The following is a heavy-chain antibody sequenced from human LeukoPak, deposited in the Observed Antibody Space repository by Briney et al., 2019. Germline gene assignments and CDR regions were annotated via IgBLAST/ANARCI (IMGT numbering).Heavy chain of an antibody. V-gene: IGHV3-7*01. CDR1: GFIFSSNW. Sequence: GCFLSLCCAASGFIFSSNWKRWVRGVGGKGQEVVFNIKEDGCVKYYVDSVKGRFTISRDNAKNSLYLQIKSLKGDGTAVYYCCSHPDSYGYGVVYCYYGGRGTVVGVFS. CDR2: IKEDGCVK. J-gene: IGHJ4*02. CDR3: CSHPDSYGYGVVYCYY. D-gene: IGHD5-18*01.